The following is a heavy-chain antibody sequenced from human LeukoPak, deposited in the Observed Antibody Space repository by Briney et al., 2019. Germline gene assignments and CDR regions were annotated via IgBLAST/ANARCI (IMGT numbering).Heavy chain of an antibody. D-gene: IGHD3-16*02. J-gene: IGHJ4*02. CDR1: GYTFTGDY. Sequence: ASVKVSCKASGYTFTGDYMHWVRQAPGQGLEWMGWINPNSGGTNYAQKSQGRVTMTRDTSISTAYMELSRLRSDDTAVYYCARAPHDYVWGSYPSYWGQGTLVTVSS. V-gene: IGHV1-2*02. CDR3: ARAPHDYVWGSYPSY. CDR2: INPNSGGT.